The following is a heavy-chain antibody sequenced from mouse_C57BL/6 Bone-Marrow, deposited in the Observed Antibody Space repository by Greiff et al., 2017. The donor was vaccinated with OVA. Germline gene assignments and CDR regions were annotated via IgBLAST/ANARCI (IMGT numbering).Heavy chain of an antibody. CDR2: LDPSDSYT. D-gene: IGHD1-1*01. V-gene: IGHV1-69*01. CDR3: ARYSTVVATDWYFDV. CDR1: GYTFTSYW. Sequence: QVQLQQPGAELVMPGASVKLSCKASGYTFTSYWLHWVQQRPGQGLEWIGALDPSDSYTHYHQKFKGKSTLTVDKSSSTAYMQLSSLTSEDSAVYYCARYSTVVATDWYFDVWGTGTTVTVSS. J-gene: IGHJ1*03.